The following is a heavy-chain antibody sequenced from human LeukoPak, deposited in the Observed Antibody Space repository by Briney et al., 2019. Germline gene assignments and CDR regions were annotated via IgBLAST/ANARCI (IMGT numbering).Heavy chain of an antibody. J-gene: IGHJ4*02. V-gene: IGHV3-53*01. D-gene: IGHD3-22*01. Sequence: GGSLRLSCAVSGFTVSYNYMSWDRQALGKGLEWVSVIYSGGRTYYADSVKGRFTISRDNSKNTLFLQMNSLRAEDTAVYYCARDALGNYDTSGYLGYWGQGTLVTVSS. CDR1: GFTVSYNY. CDR3: ARDALGNYDTSGYLGY. CDR2: IYSGGRT.